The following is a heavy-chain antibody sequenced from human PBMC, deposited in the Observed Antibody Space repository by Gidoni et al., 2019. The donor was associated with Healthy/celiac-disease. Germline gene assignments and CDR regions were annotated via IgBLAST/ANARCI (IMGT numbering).Heavy chain of an antibody. CDR1: GDTFTSYY. Sequence: QVQLVQSGAEVKKPGDSVKVSCKASGDTFTSYYMHWVRQAPGQGLEWMGIINPSGGSTSYAQKFQGRVTMTRDTSTSTVYMELSSLRSEDTAVYYCARDGVVVIVDYWGQGTLVTVSS. V-gene: IGHV1-46*01. CDR3: ARDGVVVIVDY. D-gene: IGHD3-22*01. J-gene: IGHJ4*02. CDR2: INPSGGST.